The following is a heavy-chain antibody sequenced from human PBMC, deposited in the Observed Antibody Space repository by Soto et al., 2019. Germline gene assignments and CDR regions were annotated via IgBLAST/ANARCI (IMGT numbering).Heavy chain of an antibody. D-gene: IGHD3-22*01. CDR3: ARAWDSSGYSPFDY. J-gene: IGHJ4*02. CDR1: GYTFTGYY. CDR2: INPNSGGT. Sequence: GASVKVSCKASGYTFTGYYMHWVRQAPGQGLEWMGWINPNSGGTNYAQKFQGWVTMTRDTSISTAYMELSRLRSDDTAVYYCARAWDSSGYSPFDYWGQGTLVTVSS. V-gene: IGHV1-2*04.